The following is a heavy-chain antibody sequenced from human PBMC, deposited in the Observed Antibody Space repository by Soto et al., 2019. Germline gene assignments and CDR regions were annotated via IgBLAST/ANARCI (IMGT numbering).Heavy chain of an antibody. CDR2: IYYSGST. J-gene: IGHJ4*02. D-gene: IGHD3-3*01. CDR1: GGSISSYY. CDR3: ARHRDVLRFLEWPTPFDY. Sequence: SETLSLTCTVSGGSISSYYWSWIRQPPGKGLERIGYIYYSGSTNYNPSIKSRVTISVDTSKNQFSMKMSSVTAADTAVYYCARHRDVLRFLEWPTPFDYWGQGTLVTVSS. V-gene: IGHV4-59*08.